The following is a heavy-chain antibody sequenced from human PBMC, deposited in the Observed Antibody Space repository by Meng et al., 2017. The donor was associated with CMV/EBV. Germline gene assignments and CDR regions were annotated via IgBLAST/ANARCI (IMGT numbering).Heavy chain of an antibody. CDR1: GCTFSSYA. Sequence: SVKVSCKASGCTFSSYAISWVRQAPGQGLEWMGGIIPIFGTANYAQKLQGRVTITTDESTSTAYMELTSLRSEDTAVYHCAGGLGNYYYGMGVWGQGTTVTVSS. CDR3: AGGLGNYYYGMGV. V-gene: IGHV1-69*05. D-gene: IGHD3-16*01. J-gene: IGHJ6*02. CDR2: IIPIFGTA.